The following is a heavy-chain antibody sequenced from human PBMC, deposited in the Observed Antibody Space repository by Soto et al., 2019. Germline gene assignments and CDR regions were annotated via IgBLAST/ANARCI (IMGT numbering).Heavy chain of an antibody. CDR3: ARDLSGAYPVGYCDP. CDR2: IKQDGSEK. J-gene: IGHJ5*02. CDR1: VFIIRSYG. Sequence: PRWSLRLSCAGSVFIIRSYGMSWFRQGPRKGLEWVANIKQDGSEKYYVDSLKGRFTISRDNAKNSLYLQMNSLRAEDTAVYYCARDLSGAYPVGYCDPWGQGTLVTVSS. V-gene: IGHV3-7*01. D-gene: IGHD1-26*01.